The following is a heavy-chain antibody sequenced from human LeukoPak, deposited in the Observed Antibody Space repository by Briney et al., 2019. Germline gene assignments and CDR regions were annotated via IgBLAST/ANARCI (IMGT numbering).Heavy chain of an antibody. D-gene: IGHD2/OR15-2a*01. CDR2: ISTYNGNT. Sequence: ASVKVSCKASAYTSPIYGITWVRQAPGRGLEWMGWISTYNGNTQYAQKFQGRVTMTTDTPTKTVYMELRSLRSNDTAVYYCALPAKGAFFYYYMEVWGKGITVTVSS. V-gene: IGHV1-18*01. CDR1: AYTSPIYG. J-gene: IGHJ6*04. CDR3: ALPAKGAFFYYYMEV.